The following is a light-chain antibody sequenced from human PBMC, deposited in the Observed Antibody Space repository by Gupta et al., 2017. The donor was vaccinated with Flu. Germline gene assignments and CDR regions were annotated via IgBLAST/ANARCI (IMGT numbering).Light chain of an antibody. V-gene: IGKV1-27*01. CDR2: AAS. Sequence: SSLYASVGDRVTITCRASQGIRNYLAWYKQKPGKGPKLLIYAASTWQAGVPSRVSGSGYGKDLPLTISSRQPEDVATYYRQKYNSYPPNTFGGGTKVEIK. CDR1: QGIRNY. CDR3: QKYNSYPPNT. J-gene: IGKJ4*01.